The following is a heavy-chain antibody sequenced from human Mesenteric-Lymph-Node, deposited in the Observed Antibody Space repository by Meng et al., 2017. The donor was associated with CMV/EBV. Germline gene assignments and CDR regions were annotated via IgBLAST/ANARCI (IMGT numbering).Heavy chain of an antibody. CDR3: ARETSIAAAAAFDY. CDR2: INPGNGNT. CDR1: GYSFTSHA. D-gene: IGHD6-13*01. J-gene: IGHJ4*02. V-gene: IGHV1-3*01. Sequence: KASGYSFTSHAIHWVRQAPGQSLEWMGWINPGNGNTKRSQKFQARVTITSDTSASTAYMEVSSLRSGDTAVYYCARETSIAAAAAFDYWGQGTLVTVSS.